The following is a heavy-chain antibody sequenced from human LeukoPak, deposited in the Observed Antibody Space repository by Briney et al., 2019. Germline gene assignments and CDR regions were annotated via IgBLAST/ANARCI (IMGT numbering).Heavy chain of an antibody. CDR3: ARRATTERGHSYGLDY. V-gene: IGHV1-18*01. D-gene: IGHD5-18*01. Sequence: ASVKVSCKASGYTFTSYGISWVRQAPGQGLEWMGWISAYNGNTNYAQKLQGRVTMTTDTSTSTAYMELRSLGSDDTAVYYCARRATTERGHSYGLDYWGQGTLVTVSS. CDR2: ISAYNGNT. CDR1: GYTFTSYG. J-gene: IGHJ4*02.